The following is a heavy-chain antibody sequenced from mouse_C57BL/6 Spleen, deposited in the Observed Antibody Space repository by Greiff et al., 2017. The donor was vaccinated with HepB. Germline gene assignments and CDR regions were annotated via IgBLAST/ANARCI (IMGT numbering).Heavy chain of an antibody. D-gene: IGHD2-2*01. CDR2: ISDGGSYT. CDR1: GFTFSSYA. Sequence: EVNVVESGGGLVKPGGSLKLSCAASGFTFSSYAMSWVRQTPEKRLEWVATISDGGSYTYYPDNVKGRFTISRDNAKNNLYLQMSHLKSEDTAMYYCARDQGYGYDGYYFDYWGQGTTLTVSS. CDR3: ARDQGYGYDGYYFDY. J-gene: IGHJ2*01. V-gene: IGHV5-4*01.